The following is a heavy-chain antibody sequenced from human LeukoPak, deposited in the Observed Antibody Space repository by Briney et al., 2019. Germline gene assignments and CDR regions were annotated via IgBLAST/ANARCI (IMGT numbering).Heavy chain of an antibody. CDR1: GFTLSNYD. J-gene: IGHJ5*02. V-gene: IGHV3-21*01. CDR2: ISTSSRYI. Sequence: GGSQRLSCAASGFTLSNYDMNWVRQAPGKGLEWVSSISTSSRYIYYKDSVRGRFTISRDDAKNSLYLEMNSLRAEDTAVYYCARADCSSSTCYLRRSWFDPWGQGTLVTASS. CDR3: ARADCSSSTCYLRRSWFDP. D-gene: IGHD2-2*01.